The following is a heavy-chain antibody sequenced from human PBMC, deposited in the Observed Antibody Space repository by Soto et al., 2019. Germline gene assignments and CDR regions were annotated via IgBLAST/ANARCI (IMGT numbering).Heavy chain of an antibody. CDR2: SYYSGST. D-gene: IGHD5-12*01. J-gene: IGHJ5*02. Sequence: PSETLSLTCTVSGGSISSSRYYWGWIRQPPGKGLEWIGSSYYSGSTNYNPSLKSRVTISVDTSKNQFSLKLSSVTAADTAVSYCARHRVDIVATITGWFDPWGQGTLVTVSS. CDR1: GGSISSSRYY. CDR3: ARHRVDIVATITGWFDP. V-gene: IGHV4-39*01.